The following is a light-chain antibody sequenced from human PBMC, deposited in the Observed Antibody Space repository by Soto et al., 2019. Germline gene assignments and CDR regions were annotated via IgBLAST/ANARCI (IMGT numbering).Light chain of an antibody. J-gene: IGKJ4*01. V-gene: IGKV3-15*01. Sequence: IVMTQAPATRSLSPCEIVALSCRASQSVSSYLAWYQQKPGQAPRLLIYGTSTRVTGIPARFSGSGSGTEFTLTISSLQSEDFAVYYCQQYYNWPLTFGGGTKVDI. CDR2: GTS. CDR1: QSVSSY. CDR3: QQYYNWPLT.